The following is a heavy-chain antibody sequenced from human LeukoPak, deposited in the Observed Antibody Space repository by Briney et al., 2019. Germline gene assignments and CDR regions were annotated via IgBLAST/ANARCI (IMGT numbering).Heavy chain of an antibody. CDR3: ARSRLGTMVRGGDFDY. CDR1: GGSISGYY. Sequence: PSETLSLTCTVSGGSISGYYWGWIRQPPGKGLEWIGSIYHSGSTYYNPSLKSRVTISVDTSKNQFSLKLSSVTAADTAVYYCARSRLGTMVRGGDFDYWGQGTLVTVSS. CDR2: IYHSGST. V-gene: IGHV4-38-2*02. D-gene: IGHD3-10*01. J-gene: IGHJ4*02.